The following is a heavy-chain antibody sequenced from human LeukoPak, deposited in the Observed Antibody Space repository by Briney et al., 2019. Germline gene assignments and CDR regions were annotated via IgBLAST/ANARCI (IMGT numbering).Heavy chain of an antibody. CDR3: ARDYLLDYGMDV. D-gene: IGHD2-15*01. CDR1: GGSISSYY. CDR2: IYYSGST. V-gene: IGHV4-59*01. J-gene: IGHJ6*02. Sequence: SETLSLTCTVSGGSISSYYWSWIRQPPGKGLEWIGYIYYSGSTNYNPSLKSRVTISVDTSKNQFSLKLSSVTAADTAVYYCARDYLLDYGMDVWGQGTTVTVSS.